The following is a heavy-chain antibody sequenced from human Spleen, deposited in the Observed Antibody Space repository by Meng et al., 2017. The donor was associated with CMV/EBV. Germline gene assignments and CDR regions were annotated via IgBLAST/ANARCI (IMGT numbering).Heavy chain of an antibody. CDR2: ISSGSGYI. Sequence: GGSLRLSCAASGFTFDVYAMNWVRRAPGKGLEWISSISSGSGYIYYADSLKGRFTISRDNAKNSLYLQMNSLRAEDTAVYYCARVADLTATTGLIDYWGQGTLVTVSS. CDR1: GFTFDVYA. CDR3: ARVADLTATTGLIDY. D-gene: IGHD6-25*01. V-gene: IGHV3-21*01. J-gene: IGHJ4*02.